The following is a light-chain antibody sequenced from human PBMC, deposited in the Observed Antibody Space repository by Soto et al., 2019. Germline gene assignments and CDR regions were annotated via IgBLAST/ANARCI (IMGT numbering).Light chain of an antibody. CDR1: SSDVGGYKY. Sequence: QSVLTQPASVSGSPGQSIIISCTGTSSDVGGYKYVSWYQQHPGKAPKLMIYDVSNRPSGVSDRFSGSKSGNTASLTISGLQAEDESDYYCSSYTSSGTYVFGTGTKVTVL. CDR3: SSYTSSGTYV. J-gene: IGLJ1*01. CDR2: DVS. V-gene: IGLV2-14*01.